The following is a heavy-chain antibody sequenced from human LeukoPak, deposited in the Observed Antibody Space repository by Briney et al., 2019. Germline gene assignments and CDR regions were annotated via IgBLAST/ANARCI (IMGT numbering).Heavy chain of an antibody. D-gene: IGHD2-8*01. CDR3: ALAPNSNWFDF. CDR2: IHGSGNS. J-gene: IGHJ5*01. CDR1: GDSVSNFY. Sequence: SETLSLTCSVSGDSVSNFYWNWIRQPPGKRMEWIGNIHGSGNSNYNPSLQSRVTMSIDTSRRQLFLKLTSVTAADTAIYYCALAPNSNWFDFWGRGTLVTVSS. V-gene: IGHV4-59*08.